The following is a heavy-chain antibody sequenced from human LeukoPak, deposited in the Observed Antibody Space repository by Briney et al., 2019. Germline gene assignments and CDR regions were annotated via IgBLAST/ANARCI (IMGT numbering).Heavy chain of an antibody. J-gene: IGHJ4*02. V-gene: IGHV4-59*08. Sequence: PSETLSLTCTVSGGSISSYYWTWIRQPPGKGLEWIGYIYYAGATSYNPSLKSRVTISVDTSKKQFSLKLTSVTAADTAVYYCARYGGSGWVIDNWGQGTLVTVSS. CDR1: GGSISSYY. CDR3: ARYGGSGWVIDN. CDR2: IYYAGAT. D-gene: IGHD6-19*01.